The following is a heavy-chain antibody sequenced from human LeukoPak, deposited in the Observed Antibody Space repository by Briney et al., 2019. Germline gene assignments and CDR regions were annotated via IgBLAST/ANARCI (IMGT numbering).Heavy chain of an antibody. V-gene: IGHV3-66*01. J-gene: IGHJ4*02. Sequence: GGSLRLSCAASGLTISSNNIMWVRQAPGKGLDWVSVFYADGRTFYADSVKGRFTISRDNSKNTVCLQMNSLRAGDAAVYYCARVPSGAGNYFDYWGQGALVTVSS. CDR2: FYADGRT. CDR3: ARVPSGAGNYFDY. CDR1: GLTISSNN. D-gene: IGHD1-14*01.